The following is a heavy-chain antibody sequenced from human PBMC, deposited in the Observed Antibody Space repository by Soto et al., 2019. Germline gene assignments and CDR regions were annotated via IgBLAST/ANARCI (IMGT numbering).Heavy chain of an antibody. D-gene: IGHD2-2*01. V-gene: IGHV1-3*02. J-gene: IGHJ4*02. Sequence: ASVKVSCKASGYTFTGYYMHWVRQAPGQRLEWLGWSSADNGDIKYSQEFQGRVAITRDPSANTVYMELSNLKSEDMAIYYCARGSGRTSWIFDYWGQGTPVTVSS. CDR3: ARGSGRTSWIFDY. CDR2: SSADNGDI. CDR1: GYTFTGYY.